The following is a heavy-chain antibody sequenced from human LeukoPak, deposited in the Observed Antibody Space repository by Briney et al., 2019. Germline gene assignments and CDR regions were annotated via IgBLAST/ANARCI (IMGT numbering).Heavy chain of an antibody. CDR3: ASPKAVLRYFDWLPLDY. D-gene: IGHD3-9*01. CDR2: IYSGGST. Sequence: PGGSLRLSCAASGFTFSSYWMSWVRQAPGKGLEWVSVIYSGGSTYYADSVKGRFTISRDNSKNTLYLQMNSLRAEDTAVYYCASPKAVLRYFDWLPLDYWGQGTLVTVSS. V-gene: IGHV3-53*01. CDR1: GFTFSSYW. J-gene: IGHJ4*02.